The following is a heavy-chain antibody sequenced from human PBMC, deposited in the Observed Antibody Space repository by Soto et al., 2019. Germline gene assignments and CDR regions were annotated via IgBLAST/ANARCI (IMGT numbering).Heavy chain of an antibody. Sequence: GESLKIFCKGSGYSFTSYWIGWVRQMPGKGLEWMGILYPGDSDTRYSPSFQGQVTISADNSISTAYLQWSSLKASDAAMYDCARRSRYAVGVYGMDVWGQGTTVTVSS. CDR2: LYPGDSDT. CDR3: ARRSRYAVGVYGMDV. CDR1: GYSFTSYW. V-gene: IGHV5-51*01. D-gene: IGHD2-2*01. J-gene: IGHJ6*02.